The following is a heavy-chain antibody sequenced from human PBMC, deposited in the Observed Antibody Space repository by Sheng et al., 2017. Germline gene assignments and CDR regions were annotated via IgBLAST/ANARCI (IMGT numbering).Heavy chain of an antibody. CDR2: ISDSGGST. Sequence: EVQLVESGGTLVQPGGSLRLSCAASGFTFSSYAMSWVRQAPGKGLEWVSLISDSGGSTYYADSVKDRFTISRDNSKNTLYLQMNSLRADDTAVYYCAKVRGSGSYYNFLDYWGQGTWSPSPQ. D-gene: IGHD3-10*01. CDR1: GFTFSSYA. V-gene: IGHV3-23*04. J-gene: IGHJ4*02. CDR3: AKVRGSGSYYNFLDY.